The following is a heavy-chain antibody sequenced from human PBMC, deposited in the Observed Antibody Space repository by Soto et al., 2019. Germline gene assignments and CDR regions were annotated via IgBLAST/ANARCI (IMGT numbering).Heavy chain of an antibody. CDR2: TYYRSKWYH. V-gene: IGHV6-1*01. Sequence: PSQTLSLTCAISGYSVSSNSAAWNWIRQSPSRGLEWLGRTYYRSKWYHEYAVSVKGRITINPDTPKNQFSLQLNSVTPEDAAVYYCARTNGYLDYWGQGTLVTVSS. D-gene: IGHD4-17*01. CDR1: GYSVSSNSAA. CDR3: ARTNGYLDY. J-gene: IGHJ4*02.